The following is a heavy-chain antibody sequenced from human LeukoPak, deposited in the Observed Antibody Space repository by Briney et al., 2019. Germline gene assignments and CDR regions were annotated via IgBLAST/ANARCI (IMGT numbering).Heavy chain of an antibody. CDR1: GGTFSSYA. Sequence: SVRVSCKASGGTFSSYAISWVRQAPGQGLEWMGGIIPIFGTANYAQKFQGRVTITADESTSTAYMELSSLRSEDTAVYYCARDTIVGAIWSPFDYWGQGTLVTVSS. CDR2: IIPIFGTA. CDR3: ARDTIVGAIWSPFDY. V-gene: IGHV1-69*13. D-gene: IGHD1-26*01. J-gene: IGHJ4*02.